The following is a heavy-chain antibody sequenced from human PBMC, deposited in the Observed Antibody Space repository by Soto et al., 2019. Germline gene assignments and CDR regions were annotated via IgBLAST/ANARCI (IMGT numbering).Heavy chain of an antibody. CDR2: MYHSGST. CDR1: GGSISSGGYS. CDR3: ARQIGNCSGGSCYYFDY. D-gene: IGHD2-15*01. V-gene: IGHV4-30-2*01. J-gene: IGHJ4*02. Sequence: SETLSLTCAVSGGSISSGGYSWSWIRQPPGKGLEWIGYMYHSGSTYYNPSLKSRVTISIDRSKNQFSLKLSPVTAADTAVYYCARQIGNCSGGSCYYFDYWGQGTLVTVSS.